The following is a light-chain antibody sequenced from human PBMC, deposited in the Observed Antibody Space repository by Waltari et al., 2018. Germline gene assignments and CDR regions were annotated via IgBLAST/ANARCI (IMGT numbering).Light chain of an antibody. Sequence: THSPPTLLVSPGDTATLACRASRSVGVNLAWYQQKPGQAPRLLIYDASKWATGIPARFSAAGSGTEFTLTIISLQSEDSAIYYCHQYNTWPPATFGQGTKLDI. CDR3: HQYNTWPPAT. CDR1: RSVGVN. J-gene: IGKJ2*01. CDR2: DAS. V-gene: IGKV3-15*01.